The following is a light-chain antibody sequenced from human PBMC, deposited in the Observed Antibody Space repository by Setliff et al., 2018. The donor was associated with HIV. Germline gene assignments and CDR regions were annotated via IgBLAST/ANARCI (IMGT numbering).Light chain of an antibody. J-gene: IGLJ1*01. CDR2: EVN. Sequence: QSVLTQPPSVSGSPGQSVTISCTGTSSDVGSYNRVSWYQQPPGTAPKLMIYEVNNRPSGVPDRFSGSKPGNTASLTISGLQAEDEADYYCSSYTSISTYVFGTGTKV. V-gene: IGLV2-18*02. CDR3: SSYTSISTYV. CDR1: SSDVGSYNR.